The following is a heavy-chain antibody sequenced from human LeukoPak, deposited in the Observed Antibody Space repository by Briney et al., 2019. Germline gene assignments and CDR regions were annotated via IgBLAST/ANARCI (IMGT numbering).Heavy chain of an antibody. J-gene: IGHJ4*02. D-gene: IGHD4-11*01. CDR3: TTAWAANSYYYFDY. CDR2: IKSKTDGGTT. V-gene: IGHV3-15*01. Sequence: GGSLRLSCAASGFTFSSYAMSWVRQAPGKGLEWVGRIKSKTDGGTTDYAAPVKGRFTISRDDSKNTLYLQMNSLKTEDTAVYYCTTAWAANSYYYFDYWGQGTPVTVSS. CDR1: GFTFSSYA.